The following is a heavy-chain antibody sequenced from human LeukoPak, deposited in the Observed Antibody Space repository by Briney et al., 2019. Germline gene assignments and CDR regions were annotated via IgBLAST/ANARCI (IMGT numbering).Heavy chain of an antibody. CDR3: AKDLRPLASIVGATNFDY. Sequence: GGSLRLSCAASGFTFSSYAMSWVRQAPGKGLEWVSAISGSGGSTYYADSVKGRFTISRDNSKNTLYLQMNSLRAEDTAVYYCAKDLRPLASIVGATNFDYWGQGTLVTVSS. CDR1: GFTFSSYA. D-gene: IGHD1-26*01. J-gene: IGHJ4*02. V-gene: IGHV3-23*01. CDR2: ISGSGGST.